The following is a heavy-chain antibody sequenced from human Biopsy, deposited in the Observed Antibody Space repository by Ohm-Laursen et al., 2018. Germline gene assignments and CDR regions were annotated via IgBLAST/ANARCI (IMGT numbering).Heavy chain of an antibody. D-gene: IGHD5-24*01. V-gene: IGHV1-46*01. CDR2: ISPSGATT. CDR1: GYAFIGSY. Sequence: VASVKVSCKASGYAFIGSYIHWVRQAPGQGLEWMGVISPSGATTSFSQKFQGRITMTRDTSTGTVYMDLNSLGSEDTAVYYCARAGVGSDGTDSYYYGMDVWGPGTTVTVS. CDR3: ARAGVGSDGTDSYYYGMDV. J-gene: IGHJ6*02.